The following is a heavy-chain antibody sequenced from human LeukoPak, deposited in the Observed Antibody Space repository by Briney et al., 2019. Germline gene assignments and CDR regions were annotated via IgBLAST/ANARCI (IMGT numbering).Heavy chain of an antibody. CDR1: GFTFSSYA. Sequence: PGGSLRLSCEASGFTFSSYALSWVRQAPGKGLEWVSAILGSGGNTYYADSVKGRFTISRDNSKNTLYLQMNSLRAEDTAVHYCAKTKGSSGWRGYYFDYWGQGTLVTVSS. CDR2: ILGSGGNT. D-gene: IGHD6-19*01. CDR3: AKTKGSSGWRGYYFDY. V-gene: IGHV3-23*01. J-gene: IGHJ4*02.